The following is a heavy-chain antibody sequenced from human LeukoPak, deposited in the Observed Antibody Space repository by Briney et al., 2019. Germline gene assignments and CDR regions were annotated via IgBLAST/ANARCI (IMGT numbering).Heavy chain of an antibody. CDR1: GGSISSYY. Sequence: SETLSLTCTVSGGSISSYYWSWIRQPPGKGLEWIGYIYYSGSTNYNPSLKSRVTISVDTSKNQFSLRLNSVTAADTAVYYCASAIAIPAWAFDLWGQGTVVTVSS. CDR3: ASAIAIPAWAFDL. V-gene: IGHV4-59*01. D-gene: IGHD6-13*01. CDR2: IYYSGST. J-gene: IGHJ3*01.